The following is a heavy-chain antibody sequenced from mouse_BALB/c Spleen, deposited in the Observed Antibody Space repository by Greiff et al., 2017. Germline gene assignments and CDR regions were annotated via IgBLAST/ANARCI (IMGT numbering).Heavy chain of an antibody. CDR3: DAAPCGDPFDY. V-gene: IGHV14-4*02. D-gene: IGHD2-13*01. CDR2: INPENGDT. Sequence: VQLQQSGAELVKPGASVKLSCTASGFTFNDYYMHWVKQSPEKGLEWIGRINPENGDTDYAPKFQGKATIAADTSSNTAYLQLRSLTSEDTAVYYCDAAPCGDPFDYWGQGTTVTVSA. J-gene: IGHJ2*01. CDR1: GFTFNDYY.